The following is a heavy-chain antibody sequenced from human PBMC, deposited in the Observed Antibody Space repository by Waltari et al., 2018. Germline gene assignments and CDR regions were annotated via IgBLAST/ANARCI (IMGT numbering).Heavy chain of an antibody. D-gene: IGHD7-27*01. J-gene: IGHJ4*02. V-gene: IGHV1-2*02. CDR2: INPNSGGT. CDR3: ARGGGRLGTNYFDY. CDR1: GYTFTGSY. Sequence: QVQLVQSGAEVKKPGASVKVSCKASGYTFTGSYRHWVRPAPGQGLEGMGWINPNSGGTNYAQKFQGRVTMTRDTSISTAYMELSRLRSDDTAVYYCARGGGRLGTNYFDYWGQGTLVTVSS.